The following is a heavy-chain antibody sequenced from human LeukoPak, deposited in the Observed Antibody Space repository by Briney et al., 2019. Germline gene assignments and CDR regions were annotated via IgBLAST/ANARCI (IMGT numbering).Heavy chain of an antibody. CDR3: ARDLRGSSWYAGRGNWFDP. J-gene: IGHJ5*02. Sequence: GGSLRLSCAVSGGSFSSYSMDWVRQAPGKGLEWVSSISSGSTYTYYADSMRGGFTISRDNAKNSLYLQMNSLRAEDTAVYYCARDLRGSSWYAGRGNWFDPWGQGTLVTVSS. D-gene: IGHD6-13*01. V-gene: IGHV3-21*06. CDR2: ISSGSTYT. CDR1: GGSFSSYS.